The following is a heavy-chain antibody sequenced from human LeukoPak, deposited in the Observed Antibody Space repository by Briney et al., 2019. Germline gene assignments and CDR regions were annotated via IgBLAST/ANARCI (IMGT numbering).Heavy chain of an antibody. CDR2: IYYSGIT. D-gene: IGHD2-15*01. Sequence: SETLSLTCTVSGGSISSYYWSWIRQPPGKGLEWLGYIYYSGITNYNPSLKSRVTISVDTSKNQFSLKLSSVTAADTAIYYCARGPGGGSYNWFDPWGQGTLVTVSS. J-gene: IGHJ5*02. CDR1: GGSISSYY. CDR3: ARGPGGGSYNWFDP. V-gene: IGHV4-59*01.